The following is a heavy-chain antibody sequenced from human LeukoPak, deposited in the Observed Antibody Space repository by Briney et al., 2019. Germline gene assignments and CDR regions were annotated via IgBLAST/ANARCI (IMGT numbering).Heavy chain of an antibody. CDR2: ISAYNGNT. D-gene: IGHD3-3*01. CDR3: ARLLFDFWSGYYPSLDY. CDR1: GYTFTSYD. J-gene: IGHJ4*02. V-gene: IGHV1-18*01. Sequence: ASVKVSCKASGYTFTSYDISWVRQAPGHGLEWMGWISAYNGNTNYAQKLQGRVTMTTDTSTSTAYMELRSLRSDDTAVFYCARLLFDFWSGYYPSLDYWGQGTLVTVSS.